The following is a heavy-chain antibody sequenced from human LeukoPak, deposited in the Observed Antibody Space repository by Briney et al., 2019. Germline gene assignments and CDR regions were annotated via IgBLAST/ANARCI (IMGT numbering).Heavy chain of an antibody. CDR3: TTAGWELYYFDY. V-gene: IGHV3-15*01. Sequence: SGGSLRLPCAASGFTFSNAWMSWVRQAPGKGLEWVGRIKSKTDGGTTDYAAPVKGRFTISRDDSKNTLYLQMNSLKTEDTAVYYCTTAGWELYYFDYWGQGTLVTVSS. J-gene: IGHJ4*02. D-gene: IGHD1-26*01. CDR2: IKSKTDGGTT. CDR1: GFTFSNAW.